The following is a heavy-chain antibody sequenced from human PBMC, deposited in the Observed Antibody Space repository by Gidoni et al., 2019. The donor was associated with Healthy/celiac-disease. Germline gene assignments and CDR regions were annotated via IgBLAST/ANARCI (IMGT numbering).Heavy chain of an antibody. D-gene: IGHD1-26*01. CDR2: NKSKTDGGTT. V-gene: IGHV3-15*07. Sequence: EVQLVESGGGLVKPGGSLRLSCAASGFTFSNAWMNCVRQAQGKGLEWVGRNKSKTDGGTTDYAAPVKGRFTISRDDSKNTLYLQMNSRKTEDTAVYYCTTDGANSGGYDYWGQGTLVTVSS. J-gene: IGHJ4*02. CDR3: TTDGANSGGYDY. CDR1: GFTFSNAW.